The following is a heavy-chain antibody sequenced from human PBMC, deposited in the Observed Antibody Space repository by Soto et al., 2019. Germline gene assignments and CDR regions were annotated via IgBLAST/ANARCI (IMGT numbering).Heavy chain of an antibody. V-gene: IGHV1-18*01. CDR1: GYTFTSYG. CDR2: ISAYNGNT. D-gene: IGHD6-19*01. Sequence: AAVKVSCKASGYTFTSYGIIWVRQAPGQGLEWMGWISAYNGNTNYAQKLQGRVTMTTDTSTSTAYTELRSLRSDDTAVYYCARVSVAVAENWFDPWGQGTLVTVSS. J-gene: IGHJ5*02. CDR3: ARVSVAVAENWFDP.